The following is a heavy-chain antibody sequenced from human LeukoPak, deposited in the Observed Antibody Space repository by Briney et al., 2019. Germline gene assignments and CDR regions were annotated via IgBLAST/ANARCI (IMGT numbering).Heavy chain of an antibody. CDR2: INHSGST. D-gene: IGHD2-15*01. J-gene: IGHJ3*02. Sequence: SETLSLTCAVYGGSFSGYYWSWIRQPPGKGLEWIGEINHSGSTNYNPSLKSRVTISVDTSKNQFSLKLSSVTAADTAVYYCARWRKKDIVVVVAARKSTTYDAFDIWGQGTVVTVSS. V-gene: IGHV4-34*01. CDR3: ARWRKKDIVVVVAARKSTTYDAFDI. CDR1: GGSFSGYY.